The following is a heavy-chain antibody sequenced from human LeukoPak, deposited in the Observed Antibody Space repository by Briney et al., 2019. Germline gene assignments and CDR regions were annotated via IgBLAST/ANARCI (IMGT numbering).Heavy chain of an antibody. Sequence: GGSLRLSCAASGFTFSNYAMTWVRQAPGKGLEWVSSISTSGDSTAYAASVKGRFTISRGNSKNTLCLQLNSLRAEDTAVYYCARRSSGWNGFGYWGQGTLVTVSS. J-gene: IGHJ4*02. CDR1: GFTFSNYA. V-gene: IGHV3-23*01. CDR2: ISTSGDST. D-gene: IGHD6-19*01. CDR3: ARRSSGWNGFGY.